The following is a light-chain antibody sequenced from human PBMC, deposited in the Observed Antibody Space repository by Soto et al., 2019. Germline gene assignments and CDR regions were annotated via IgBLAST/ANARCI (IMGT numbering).Light chain of an antibody. CDR3: QQYGSSPT. CDR1: QCVCSN. J-gene: IGKJ1*01. CDR2: GAS. Sequence: ERVKTESHATLSVSQGERANLSFRSCQCVCSNLAWYQEKPGQAPRLLIYGASTRATGIPDRFSGSGSGTDFTLTISRLEPEDFAVYYCQQYGSSPTFGLGTKV. V-gene: IGKV3-20*01.